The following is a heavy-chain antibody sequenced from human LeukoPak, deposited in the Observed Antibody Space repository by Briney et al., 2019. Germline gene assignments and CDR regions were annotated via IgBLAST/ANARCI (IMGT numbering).Heavy chain of an antibody. CDR1: GFTFTTSA. CDR2: MSAGGGST. Sequence: PGGSLRLSCAASGFTFTTSAMSWVRQAPGKGLEWVSTMSAGGGSTYYADSVEGRFTISRDNSKNRLYLQMNSLKTEDTAVYYCTRQGRYYDSSGYYGLDAFDIWGQGTMVTVSS. J-gene: IGHJ3*02. V-gene: IGHV3-23*01. D-gene: IGHD3-22*01. CDR3: TRQGRYYDSSGYYGLDAFDI.